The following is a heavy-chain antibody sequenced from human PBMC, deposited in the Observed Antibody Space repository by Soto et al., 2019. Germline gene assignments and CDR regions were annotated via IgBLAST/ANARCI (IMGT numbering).Heavy chain of an antibody. CDR3: ARDRGVVPPVAGNTHYYYYMDV. CDR2: ISGFNGNT. J-gene: IGHJ6*03. CDR1: GYSFTNYG. Sequence: QDQLVQSGAEVKKPGASVTVSCKASGYSFTNYGITWVRQAPRQGLEWMGWISGFNGNTHYAQKLQGRVTMTTDASTSTAYMELRSLTSADTAVYYCARDRGVVPPVAGNTHYYYYMDVWCKGTTVTVSS. V-gene: IGHV1-18*01. D-gene: IGHD6-13*01.